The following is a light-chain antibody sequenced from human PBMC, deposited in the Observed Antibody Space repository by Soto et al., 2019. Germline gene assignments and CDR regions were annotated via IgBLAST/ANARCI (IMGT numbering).Light chain of an antibody. CDR3: QLFNSWPPLA. CDR1: QFVSTN. Sequence: EVVMTQSPATLSVSPGERATLSCRASQFVSTNLAWYQQKPGQAPRLLIYSASTRATGIPARFSGSGSGTEFTLTISSLQSEDSAVYYCQLFNSWPPLAFGGGTKVEIK. J-gene: IGKJ4*01. V-gene: IGKV3-15*01. CDR2: SAS.